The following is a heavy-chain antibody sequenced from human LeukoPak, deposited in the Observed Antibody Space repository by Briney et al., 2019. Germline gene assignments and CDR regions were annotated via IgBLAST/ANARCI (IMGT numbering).Heavy chain of an antibody. J-gene: IGHJ4*02. V-gene: IGHV3-30*18. D-gene: IGHD2-2*01. CDR3: ANDFEESIVVVPAAINGFDY. CDR1: GFTFSSYG. Sequence: GGSLRLSCAASGFTFSSYGMHWVRQAPGKGLEWVAVISYDGSNKYYADSVKGRFTISRDNSKNTLYLQMNSLRAEDTAVYYCANDFEESIVVVPAAINGFDYWGQGTLVTVSS. CDR2: ISYDGSNK.